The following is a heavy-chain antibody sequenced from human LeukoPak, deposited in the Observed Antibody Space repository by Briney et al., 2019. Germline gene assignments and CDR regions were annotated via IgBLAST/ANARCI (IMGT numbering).Heavy chain of an antibody. V-gene: IGHV3-7*01. D-gene: IGHD3-10*01. J-gene: IGHJ4*02. Sequence: GGSLRLSCAASGFMFSSNWMSWVRLAPGKGLEWVANIKEDGTETYYVDSVKGRFTISRDNAKNSLYLQMNSLRVEDTAVYYCARDVYYGSGTFGYWGQGTLVTVSS. CDR3: ARDVYYGSGTFGY. CDR2: IKEDGTET. CDR1: GFMFSSNW.